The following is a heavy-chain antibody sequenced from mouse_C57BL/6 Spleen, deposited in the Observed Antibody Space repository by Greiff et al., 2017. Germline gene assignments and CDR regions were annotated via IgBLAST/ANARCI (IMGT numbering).Heavy chain of an antibody. D-gene: IGHD1-1*02. V-gene: IGHV1-53*01. CDR1: GYTFTSYW. CDR3: AREWSLYYAMDY. Sequence: QVHVKQPGTELVKPGASVKLSCKASGYTFTSYWMHWVKQRPGQGLEWIGNINPSNGGTNYNEKFKSKATLTVDKSSSTAYMQLSSLTSEDSAVYYCAREWSLYYAMDYWGQGTSVTVSS. CDR2: INPSNGGT. J-gene: IGHJ4*01.